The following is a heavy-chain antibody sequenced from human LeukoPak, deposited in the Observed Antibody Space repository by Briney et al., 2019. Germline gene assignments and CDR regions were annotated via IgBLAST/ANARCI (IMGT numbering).Heavy chain of an antibody. V-gene: IGHV4-59*01. J-gene: IGHJ5*02. CDR3: ARGGRIRYYDISDHYGNWFDP. D-gene: IGHD3-22*01. CDR1: GGSISSYY. Sequence: SETLSLTCTVSGGSISSYYWSWIRQPPGKGLEWIGYIYYSGSTNYNPSLKSRVTISVDTSKNQFSLKLSSVTAADTAVYYCARGGRIRYYDISDHYGNWFDPWGQGTLVTVSS. CDR2: IYYSGST.